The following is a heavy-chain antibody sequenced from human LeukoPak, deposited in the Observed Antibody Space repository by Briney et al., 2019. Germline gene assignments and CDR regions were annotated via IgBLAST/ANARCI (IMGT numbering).Heavy chain of an antibody. CDR2: ISSSSSYI. V-gene: IGHV3-21*01. CDR3: ARVVVVPAAADY. J-gene: IGHJ4*02. Sequence: PRGSLRLSCAASGFTFSSYSMNWVRQAPGKGLEWVSSISSSSSYIYYADSVKGRFTISRDNAKNSLYLQMNSLRAEDTAVYYCARVVVVPAAADYWGQGTLVTVSS. D-gene: IGHD2-2*01. CDR1: GFTFSSYS.